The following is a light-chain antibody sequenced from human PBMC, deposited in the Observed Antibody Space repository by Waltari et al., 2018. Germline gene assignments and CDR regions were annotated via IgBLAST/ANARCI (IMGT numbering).Light chain of an antibody. CDR2: RND. Sequence: QSVLTQPPSASGTPGQRVTILCSGRASNIGNNVVNWYQQLPGKAPKLGSYRNDQRPSGVPDRFSGSKSGTSASLAISGLHSEDEADYYCAAWDDSLNGHWVFGGGTKVTVL. CDR3: AAWDDSLNGHWV. CDR1: ASNIGNNV. V-gene: IGLV1-44*01. J-gene: IGLJ3*02.